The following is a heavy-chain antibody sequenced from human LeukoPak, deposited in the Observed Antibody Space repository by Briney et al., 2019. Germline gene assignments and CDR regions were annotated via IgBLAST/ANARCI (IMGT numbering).Heavy chain of an antibody. CDR2: ISGSGGST. CDR1: GYTFSSYA. V-gene: IGHV3-23*01. J-gene: IGHJ4*02. Sequence: GGSLILSCAASGYTFSSYAMSWVRQAPGKGLEWVSAISGSGGSTYYADSVKGRFTISRDNSKNTLYLQMNSLRAEDTAVYYCAKVRSSSWYQTFDYWGQGTLVTVSS. CDR3: AKVRSSSWYQTFDY. D-gene: IGHD6-13*01.